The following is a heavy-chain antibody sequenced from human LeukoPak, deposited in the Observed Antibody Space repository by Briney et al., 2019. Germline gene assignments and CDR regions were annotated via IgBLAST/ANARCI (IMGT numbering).Heavy chain of an antibody. V-gene: IGHV5-51*01. J-gene: IGHJ6*03. CDR3: ATYNRYFDWLSHGRYYYMDV. Sequence: GGSPKNSCERPGYSFTSYRSGWVPQMPGKGLGWMGIILQGDSDIRYRPSFQAQVPISADKSIRTAYLQWSSLKASDTAMYYCATYNRYFDWLSHGRYYYMDVGGKGTTVTIPS. CDR1: GYSFTSYR. CDR2: ILQGDSDI. D-gene: IGHD3-9*01.